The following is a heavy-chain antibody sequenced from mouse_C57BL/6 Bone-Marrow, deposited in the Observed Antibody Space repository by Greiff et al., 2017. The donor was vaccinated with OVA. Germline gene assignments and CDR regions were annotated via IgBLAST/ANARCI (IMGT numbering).Heavy chain of an antibody. D-gene: IGHD1-1*01. CDR3: TTSYYGSSLYYFGY. J-gene: IGHJ2*01. CDR1: GFNIKDYY. Sequence: EVQLQESGAELVRPGASVTLSCTASGFNIKDYYMHWVKQRPEQGLEWIGRIDPEDGDTEYAPKFQGKATMTADTSSNTAYLLLSSLTSEDTAVYYCTTSYYGSSLYYFGYWGQGTTLTVSS. CDR2: IDPEDGDT. V-gene: IGHV14-1*01.